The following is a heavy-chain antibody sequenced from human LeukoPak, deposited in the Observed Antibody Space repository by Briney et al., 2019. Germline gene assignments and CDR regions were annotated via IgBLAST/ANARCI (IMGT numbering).Heavy chain of an antibody. CDR3: ARGLYDGNVSPIDY. CDR2: ISSDGSNE. Sequence: GGSLRLSCAASGFTFSSYDMHWVRQAPGKGLEWVAAISSDGSNEYYADSVKGRFTISRDNSKNTLYLEMNSLRDEDTAVYYCARGLYDGNVSPIDYGGQGTLVTVSS. V-gene: IGHV3-30-3*01. D-gene: IGHD3-22*01. J-gene: IGHJ4*02. CDR1: GFTFSSYD.